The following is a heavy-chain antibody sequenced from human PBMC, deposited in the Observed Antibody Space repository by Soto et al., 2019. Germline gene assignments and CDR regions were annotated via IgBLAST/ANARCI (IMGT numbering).Heavy chain of an antibody. CDR2: TYYRSKWYN. Sequence: SQTLSLTCAISGDSVPSNSAAWNWIRQSPSRGLEWLGRTYYRSKWYNDYAVSVKSRITINPDTSKNQFSLQLNSVTPEDTAVYYCARDTAVAGYYYYGMDVWGQGTTVTSP. D-gene: IGHD6-19*01. CDR3: ARDTAVAGYYYYGMDV. V-gene: IGHV6-1*01. CDR1: GDSVPSNSAA. J-gene: IGHJ6*02.